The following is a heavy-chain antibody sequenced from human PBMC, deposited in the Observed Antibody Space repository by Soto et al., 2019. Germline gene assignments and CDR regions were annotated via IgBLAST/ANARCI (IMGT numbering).Heavy chain of an antibody. V-gene: IGHV1-46*01. Sequence: ASVKVSCKASGYTFTNYYVQWVRQAPGQGLEWLGVIHPDGGHTTYSQKFHDRVTMTRDTFTSTVYMELSSLRSEDTAVYYCARELYSCGAECPYYMDYWGQGTPVTVSS. D-gene: IGHD2-21*01. CDR1: GYTFTNYY. J-gene: IGHJ4*02. CDR2: IHPDGGHT. CDR3: ARELYSCGAECPYYMDY.